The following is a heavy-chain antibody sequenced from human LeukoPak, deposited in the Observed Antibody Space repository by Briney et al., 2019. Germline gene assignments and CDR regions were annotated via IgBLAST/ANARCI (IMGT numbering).Heavy chain of an antibody. V-gene: IGHV3-30*04. CDR2: ISYDGSNK. J-gene: IGHJ4*02. D-gene: IGHD3-22*01. CDR3: ARDSHYYDSSGYYRGYFDY. Sequence: GRSLRLSCAASGFTFSSYAMHWVRQAPGTGQEWVAVISYDGSNKYYADSVKGRFTISRDNSKNTLYLQMNSLRAEDTAVYYCARDSHYYDSSGYYRGYFDYWGQGTLVTVSS. CDR1: GFTFSSYA.